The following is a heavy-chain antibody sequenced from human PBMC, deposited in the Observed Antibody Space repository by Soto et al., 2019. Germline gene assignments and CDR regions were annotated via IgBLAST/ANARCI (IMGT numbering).Heavy chain of an antibody. Sequence: GGSLRLSCAASGFTFSTYWMSWVRRTPGKGLEWVANIKQDGTEKYYVDSVRGRLTVSRDNAKSSLYLQMNSLRVEDTAVYYCTTSPHRASERVFVRGPGTTVTVSS. J-gene: IGHJ6*02. CDR1: GFTFSTYW. V-gene: IGHV3-7*01. CDR2: IKQDGTEK. CDR3: TTSPHRASERVFV. D-gene: IGHD1-26*01.